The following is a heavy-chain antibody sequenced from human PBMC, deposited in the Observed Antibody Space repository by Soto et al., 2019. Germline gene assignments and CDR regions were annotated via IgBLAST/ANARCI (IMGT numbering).Heavy chain of an antibody. D-gene: IGHD4-4*01. CDR2: INHSGST. CDR1: GGSFSGYY. J-gene: IGHJ6*02. Sequence: KPSETLSLTCAVYGGSFSGYYWSWIRQPPGKGLEWIGEINHSGSTNYNPSLKSRVTISVDTSKNQFSLKLSSVTAADTAVYYCARRTWATVLYYYFGMDVWGQGTTVTVSS. V-gene: IGHV4-34*01. CDR3: ARRTWATVLYYYFGMDV.